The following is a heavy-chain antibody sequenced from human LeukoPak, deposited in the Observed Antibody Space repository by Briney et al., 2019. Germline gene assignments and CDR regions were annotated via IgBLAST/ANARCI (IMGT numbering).Heavy chain of an antibody. V-gene: IGHV3-30*03. CDR2: ISNDGSGK. D-gene: IGHD3-3*01. Sequence: GGSLRLSCAPSGFTFSSHGMHWVRQAPGKGLEWVAIISNDGSGKYYAHSVEGRFTISRDNSKNTLYLQMDSLRAEDTAVYYCARDRAWNYFDYWGQGTLVTVSS. CDR3: ARDRAWNYFDY. CDR1: GFTFSSHG. J-gene: IGHJ4*02.